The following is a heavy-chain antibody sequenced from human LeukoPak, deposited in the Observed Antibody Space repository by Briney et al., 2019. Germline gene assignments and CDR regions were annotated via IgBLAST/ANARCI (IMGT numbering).Heavy chain of an antibody. CDR2: ISAYNGNT. J-gene: IGHJ3*02. CDR1: GYTFTSYG. V-gene: IGHV1-18*01. D-gene: IGHD2-2*01. Sequence: ASVKVSCKASGYTFTSYGISWVRQAPGQGLEWMGWISAYNGNTNYAQKLQGRVTMTTDTSTSTAYMELRSLRSDDTAVYYCARDSTHGDIVVVPAAPMGDIWGQGTMVTVSS. CDR3: ARDSTHGDIVVVPAAPMGDI.